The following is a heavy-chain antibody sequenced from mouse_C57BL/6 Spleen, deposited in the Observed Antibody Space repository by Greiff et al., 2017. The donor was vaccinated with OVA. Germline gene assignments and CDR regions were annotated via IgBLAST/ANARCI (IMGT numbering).Heavy chain of an antibody. CDR1: GYTFTSYW. CDR2: IDPSDSYT. D-gene: IGHD2-3*01. CDR3: ARGDGDWFAY. V-gene: IGHV1-69*01. Sequence: QVQLQQPGAELVMPGASVKLSCKASGYTFTSYWMHWVKQRPGQGLEWIGEIDPSDSYTNYNQKFKGKSTLTVDKSSSTAYMQLSSLTSEDSAVYYCARGDGDWFAYWGQGTLVTVSA. J-gene: IGHJ3*01.